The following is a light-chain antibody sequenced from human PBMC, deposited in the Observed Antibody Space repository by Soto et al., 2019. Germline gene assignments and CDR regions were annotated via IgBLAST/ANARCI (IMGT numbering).Light chain of an antibody. CDR2: GAV. J-gene: IGKJ2*01. Sequence: EIEMTQSPVTLSVSPGERATLSCRASQSVGGDLAWYQQIPGQAPRLLIYGAVTRATGVAARFSGGGSGTEFTLTVDSLQSEDLAIYYCQQYYAWPRTFGQGTKLEI. CDR3: QQYYAWPRT. V-gene: IGKV3-15*01. CDR1: QSVGGD.